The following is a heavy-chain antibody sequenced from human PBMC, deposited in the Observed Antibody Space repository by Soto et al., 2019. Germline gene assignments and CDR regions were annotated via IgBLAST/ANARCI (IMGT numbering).Heavy chain of an antibody. Sequence: RGSLRLSCATSGFTFSRCDMNWVRQAPGKGLEWVSFISSSASYMYYADSVKGRFTISRDNSKKSLYLQMNSLRADDTAVYYCARECLDTVTSIPITFAYWGQGSLVAVSS. D-gene: IGHD5-18*01. CDR3: ARECLDTVTSIPITFAY. J-gene: IGHJ1*01. CDR1: GFTFSRCD. CDR2: ISSSASYM. V-gene: IGHV3-21*01.